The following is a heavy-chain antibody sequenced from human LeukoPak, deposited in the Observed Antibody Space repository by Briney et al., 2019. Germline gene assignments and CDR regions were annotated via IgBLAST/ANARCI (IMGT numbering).Heavy chain of an antibody. CDR1: GFTFSSYA. J-gene: IGHJ3*02. CDR3: ARDRSIAAAGDAFDI. D-gene: IGHD6-13*01. CDR2: ISSSSSYI. Sequence: GGSLRLSCAASGFTFSSYAMSWVRQAPGKGLEWVSAISSSSSYIYYADSVKGRFTISRDNAKNSLYLQMNSLRAEDTAVYYCARDRSIAAAGDAFDIWGQGTMVTVSS. V-gene: IGHV3-21*01.